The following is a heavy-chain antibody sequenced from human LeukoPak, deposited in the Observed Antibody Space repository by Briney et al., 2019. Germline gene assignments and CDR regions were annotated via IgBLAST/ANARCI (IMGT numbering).Heavy chain of an antibody. CDR2: IYYSGSN. D-gene: IGHD1-26*01. CDR3: AGKGGRYYYYYMDV. CDR1: GGSISSSSYY. Sequence: SETLSLTCTVSGGSISSSSYYWGWIRQPPGKGLEWIGSIYYSGSNYYNPSLKSRVTISVDTSKNQFSLKLSSVTAADTAVYYCAGKGGRYYYYYMDVWGKGTTVTVSS. V-gene: IGHV4-39*07. J-gene: IGHJ6*03.